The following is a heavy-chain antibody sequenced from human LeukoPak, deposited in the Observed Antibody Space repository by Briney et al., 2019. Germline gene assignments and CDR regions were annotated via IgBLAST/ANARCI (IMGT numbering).Heavy chain of an antibody. CDR2: INPNSGGT. D-gene: IGHD2-15*01. Sequence: ATVKVSCKAPGYTFTGYYMHWVRQAPGQGLEWMGWINPNSGGTNYAQKFQGRVTMTRDTSISTAYMELSRLRSDDTAVYYCARERTLTSCYDYWGQGTLVTVSS. CDR1: GYTFTGYY. V-gene: IGHV1-2*02. CDR3: ARERTLTSCYDY. J-gene: IGHJ4*02.